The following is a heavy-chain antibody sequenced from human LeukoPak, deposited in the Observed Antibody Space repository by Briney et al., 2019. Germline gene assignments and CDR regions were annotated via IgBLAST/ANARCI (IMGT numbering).Heavy chain of an antibody. CDR2: LSGDGSDT. D-gene: IGHD2-21*02. CDR1: GFTFSSYW. Sequence: GGSLRLSCAASGFTFSSYWMSWVRQAPGKGLEWVSTLSGDGSDTYYAASVKGRFTISRDTSKNTLFLQKNSLSADDTAIYYCTKGGHGDYWGQGTMVTVSS. J-gene: IGHJ4*02. V-gene: IGHV3-23*01. CDR3: TKGGHGDY.